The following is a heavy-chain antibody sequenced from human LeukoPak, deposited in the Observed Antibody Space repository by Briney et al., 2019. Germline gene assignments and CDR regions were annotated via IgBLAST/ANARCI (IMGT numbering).Heavy chain of an antibody. Sequence: SETLSLTCAVSGGSISSGGYSWSWIRKPPGKGLEWIGYIYHSGSTYYNPSLKSRVTISVDRSKNQFSLKLSSVTAADTAVYYCAREAVPATFDYWGQGTLVTVSS. J-gene: IGHJ4*02. CDR2: IYHSGST. CDR3: AREAVPATFDY. V-gene: IGHV4-30-2*01. CDR1: GGSISSGGYS. D-gene: IGHD2-2*01.